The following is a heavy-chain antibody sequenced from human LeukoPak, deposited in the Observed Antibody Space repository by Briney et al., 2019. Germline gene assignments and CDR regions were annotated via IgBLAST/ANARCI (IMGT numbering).Heavy chain of an antibody. Sequence: GGSLRLSCVGSGFTFGIHGMNWVRQAPGKGLEWVSFISPSSTYIKYADSLKGRFTVSRDNVKSSLYLQMSSLTADDTAVYYCARDRCSNSDCPFDYWGQGTLVTVSS. CDR3: ARDRCSNSDCPFDY. D-gene: IGHD2-21*02. CDR1: GFTFGIHG. CDR2: ISPSSTYI. J-gene: IGHJ4*02. V-gene: IGHV3-21*06.